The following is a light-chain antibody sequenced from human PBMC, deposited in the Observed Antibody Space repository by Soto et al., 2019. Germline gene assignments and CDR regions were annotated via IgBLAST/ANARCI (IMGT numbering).Light chain of an antibody. J-gene: IGKJ1*01. CDR2: GAS. CDR1: QSITTN. CDR3: QQYNYWPSRT. V-gene: IGKV3-15*01. Sequence: EIVMTQSPATLSVSPGEGATLSCMASQSITTNLAWYQQKPGQAPRLLIYGASTRAANIPARFSGSGSGTEFTLTISRLQSEDFAVYYCQQYNYWPSRTFGQGTKVDIK.